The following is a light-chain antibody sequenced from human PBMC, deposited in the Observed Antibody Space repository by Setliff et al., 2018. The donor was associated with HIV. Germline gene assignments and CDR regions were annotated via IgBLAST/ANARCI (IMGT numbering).Light chain of an antibody. J-gene: IGLJ1*01. CDR1: SGHTNFP. Sequence: QLVLPQSPSAFASLGASVKLTCSLSSGHTNFPIAWHQQQPEKGPRYLMQVNPDGSHIKGDGIPDRFSGSSSGADRYLIISSLQSEDEADYYCQTWDTAVYVFGAGTKVTVL. V-gene: IGLV4-69*01. CDR2: VNPDGSH. CDR3: QTWDTAVYV.